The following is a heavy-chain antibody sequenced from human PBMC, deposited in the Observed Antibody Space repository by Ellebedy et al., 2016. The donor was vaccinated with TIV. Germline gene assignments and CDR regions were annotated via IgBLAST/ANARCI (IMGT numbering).Heavy chain of an antibody. D-gene: IGHD4-11*01. CDR1: GFTFSNYE. Sequence: PGGSLRLSCAASGFTFSNYEMNWVRQAPGKGLEWVSYISSSGITISYADSVKGRFTISRDNAKNSLYLQLNSLRAEDTSVYYCVRDYSDYNYYGMDVWGQGTTVTVSS. V-gene: IGHV3-48*03. CDR3: VRDYSDYNYYGMDV. J-gene: IGHJ6*02. CDR2: ISSSGITI.